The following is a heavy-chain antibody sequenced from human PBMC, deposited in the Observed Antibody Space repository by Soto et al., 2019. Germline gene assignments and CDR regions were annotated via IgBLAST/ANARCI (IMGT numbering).Heavy chain of an antibody. CDR3: AGSRGYSAYDGYYYAMDV. J-gene: IGHJ6*02. Sequence: PSETLSLTCTVSGGSISTGGYYWSWIRQHPGKGLEWIGYIYYSGSTYYTPSLKSRVTISVDTSKNQFSLRLTSVTAADTAVYYCAGSRGYSAYDGYYYAMDVWGQGTTVTVSS. CDR2: IYYSGST. D-gene: IGHD5-12*01. V-gene: IGHV4-31*03. CDR1: GGSISTGGYY.